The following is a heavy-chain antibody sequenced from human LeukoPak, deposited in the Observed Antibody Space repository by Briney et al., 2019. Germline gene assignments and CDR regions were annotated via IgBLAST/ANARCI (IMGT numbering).Heavy chain of an antibody. Sequence: SGTLSLTCAVSGGSISSSNWWSWVRPPPGKGLEWIGEIYHSGSTNYNPSLKSRVTITVDKSKNQFSLKLSSVTAADTAVYYCARTGIAADRLYVDYWGQGTLVTVSS. CDR3: ARTGIAADRLYVDY. CDR1: GGSISSSNW. V-gene: IGHV4-4*02. D-gene: IGHD6-13*01. CDR2: IYHSGST. J-gene: IGHJ4*02.